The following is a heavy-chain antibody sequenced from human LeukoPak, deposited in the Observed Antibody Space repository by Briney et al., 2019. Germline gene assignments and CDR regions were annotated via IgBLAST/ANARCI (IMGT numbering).Heavy chain of an antibody. V-gene: IGHV1-18*01. CDR2: ISGNNDNP. CDR1: GYTFSNFG. Sequence: ASVKVSCKASGYTFSNFGINWVRQAPGQGLEWMGWISGNNDNPNYGQKFQGRFTVTTDSSTNTAYMELRNLRLDDTAVYYCARDGTSTDDYWGQGTLVTVSS. D-gene: IGHD2-2*01. CDR3: ARDGTSTDDY. J-gene: IGHJ4*02.